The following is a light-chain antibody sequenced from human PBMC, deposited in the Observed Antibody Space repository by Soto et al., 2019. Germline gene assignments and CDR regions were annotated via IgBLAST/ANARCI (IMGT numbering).Light chain of an antibody. Sequence: EVVMTQSPATLSASPGERATLSCRASQSVSNNLAWYQQKGGQPPRLLIYGASTRATDIPARFSGRGSGTESTLTISSMQSEDFAVYYCQQYNNWTPMYTFGQGTKLEIK. CDR1: QSVSNN. J-gene: IGKJ2*01. CDR3: QQYNNWTPMYT. V-gene: IGKV3-15*01. CDR2: GAS.